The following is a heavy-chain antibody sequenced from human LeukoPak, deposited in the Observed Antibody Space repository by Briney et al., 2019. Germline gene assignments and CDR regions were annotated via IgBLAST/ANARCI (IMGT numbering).Heavy chain of an antibody. J-gene: IGHJ4*02. CDR3: ARHAIAIAAAGLFDY. CDR1: GFTFSSYW. V-gene: IGHV4-39*01. D-gene: IGHD6-13*01. CDR2: IYYSGST. Sequence: GSLRLSCAASGFTFSSYWMSWVRQPPGKGLEWIGSIYYSGSTYYNPSLKSRVTISVDTSKNQFSLKLSSVTAADTAVYYCARHAIAIAAAGLFDYWGQGTLVTVSS.